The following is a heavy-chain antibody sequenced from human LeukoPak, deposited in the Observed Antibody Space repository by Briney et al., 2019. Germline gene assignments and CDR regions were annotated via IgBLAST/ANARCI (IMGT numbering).Heavy chain of an antibody. J-gene: IGHJ4*02. CDR3: AKGHTYGMI. CDR1: GGSFSGYY. Sequence: LSLTCAVYGGSFSGYYWSWIRQTPGKGPEWVSYISGSGTTMEYAKSVKGRFTISRDNAKDSLYLQMNSLEAEDTAVYYCAKGHTYGMIWGQGTLVSVSS. CDR2: ISGSGTTM. D-gene: IGHD2-8*01. V-gene: IGHV3-11*01.